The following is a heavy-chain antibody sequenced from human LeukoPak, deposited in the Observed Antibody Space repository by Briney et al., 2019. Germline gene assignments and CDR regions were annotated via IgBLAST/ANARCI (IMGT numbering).Heavy chain of an antibody. Sequence: SETLSLTCAVSGDSISSSNWWCLVRQPPRKVLQWIGEIYHSGSTNYNPPLNSRATTSVDKSQNQFSLKLTSVTAADTAVYYCDSKRNASASGAFDIWGQGTMVTVSS. D-gene: IGHD3-10*01. J-gene: IGHJ3*02. CDR1: GDSISSSNW. CDR2: IYHSGST. V-gene: IGHV4-4*02. CDR3: DSKRNASASGAFDI.